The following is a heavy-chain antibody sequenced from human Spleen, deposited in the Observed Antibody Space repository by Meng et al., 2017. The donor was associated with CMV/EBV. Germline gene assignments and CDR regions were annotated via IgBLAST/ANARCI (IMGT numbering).Heavy chain of an antibody. Sequence: GGSLRLSCIASGFTLSTYSMNWVRQAPGKGLEWVAFIWYDGSNKYYADSVKGRFTISRDNSKNTVYLQMNSLRVEDSAVYFCATSRIPARVGAFDIWGQGTMVTVSS. D-gene: IGHD6-6*01. CDR1: GFTLSTYS. CDR3: ATSRIPARVGAFDI. V-gene: IGHV3-33*08. CDR2: IWYDGSNK. J-gene: IGHJ3*02.